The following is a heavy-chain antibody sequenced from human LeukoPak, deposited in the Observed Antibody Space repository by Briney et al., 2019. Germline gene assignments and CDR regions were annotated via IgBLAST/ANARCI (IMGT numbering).Heavy chain of an antibody. Sequence: GASVKVSCKASGYTFTSYGLSWVRQAPGQGLEWMGWISAYNGNTNYAQKLQGRVTLTTDKSTSTAYILLRSLRSDDTTVYYCSRAAYSGRPPYYFDYWGQGTLVTVSS. CDR1: GYTFTSYG. D-gene: IGHD1-26*01. CDR2: ISAYNGNT. CDR3: SRAAYSGRPPYYFDY. J-gene: IGHJ4*02. V-gene: IGHV1-18*01.